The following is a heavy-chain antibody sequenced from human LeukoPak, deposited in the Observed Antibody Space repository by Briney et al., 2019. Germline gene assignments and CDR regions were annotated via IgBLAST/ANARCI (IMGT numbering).Heavy chain of an antibody. Sequence: PGGSLRLSCAASGFTFSSYAMSWVRQTPGKGLEWVSAISGSGGSTYYADSVKGRFTISRDNSKNTLYLQMNSLRAEDTAVYYGAKGGGGWGSYRDFDYWGQGTLVTVSS. D-gene: IGHD3-16*02. V-gene: IGHV3-23*01. CDR1: GFTFSSYA. J-gene: IGHJ4*02. CDR2: ISGSGGST. CDR3: AKGGGGWGSYRDFDY.